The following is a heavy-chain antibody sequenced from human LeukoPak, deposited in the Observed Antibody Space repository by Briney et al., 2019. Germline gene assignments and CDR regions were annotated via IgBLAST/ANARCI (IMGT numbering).Heavy chain of an antibody. V-gene: IGHV4-34*01. CDR3: AREGSSSGYYYSGVFDY. Sequence: PSEILSLTCAVYGGSFSGYYWSWIRQPPGKGLEWIGEINHSGSTNYNPSLKSRVTISVDTSKNQFSLKLSSVTAADTAVCYCAREGSSSGYYYSGVFDYWGQGTLVTVSS. CDR2: INHSGST. D-gene: IGHD3-22*01. CDR1: GGSFSGYY. J-gene: IGHJ4*02.